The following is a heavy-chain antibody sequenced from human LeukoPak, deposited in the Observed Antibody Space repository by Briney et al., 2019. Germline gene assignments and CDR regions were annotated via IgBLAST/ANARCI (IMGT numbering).Heavy chain of an antibody. D-gene: IGHD3-10*01. CDR2: IIPIFGTA. CDR3: ATITMVRGVDY. V-gene: IGHV1-69*05. CDR1: GGTFSSYA. J-gene: IGHJ4*01. Sequence: ASVKVSCKASGGTFSSYAISWVRQAPGQGLEWMGGIIPIFGTANYAQKFQGRVTITTDESTSTAYMELSSLRSEDTAVYYCATITMVRGVDYWGQEPWSPSPQ.